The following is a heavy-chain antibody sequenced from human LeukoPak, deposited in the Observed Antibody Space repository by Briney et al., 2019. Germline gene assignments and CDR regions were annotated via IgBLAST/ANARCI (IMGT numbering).Heavy chain of an antibody. CDR1: GFTFSIYE. D-gene: IGHD3-22*01. CDR2: ISSGGGTI. CDR3: ARIRADSSGYYYKYFDF. V-gene: IGHV3-48*03. J-gene: IGHJ4*02. Sequence: GGSLRLSCVVSGFTFSIYEMNWVRQAPGKGLEWVSYISSGGGTIYYADSAKGRFTISRDNAKNSLYLQMNSLRAEDTAVYYCARIRADSSGYYYKYFDFWGQGTLVTVSS.